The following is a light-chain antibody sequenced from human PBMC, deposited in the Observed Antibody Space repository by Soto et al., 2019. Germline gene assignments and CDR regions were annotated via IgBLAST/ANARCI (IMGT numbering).Light chain of an antibody. CDR1: QSVATN. Sequence: EIVMTQSPATLSVSPGERATLSCRASQSVATNLAWYQQKPGQPPRLLIYGASTRATGIPARFSGSGSGTEFTLTISSLQSVDFAVYYCQQYNNWPITFGQGTRLEI. J-gene: IGKJ5*01. CDR2: GAS. CDR3: QQYNNWPIT. V-gene: IGKV3-15*01.